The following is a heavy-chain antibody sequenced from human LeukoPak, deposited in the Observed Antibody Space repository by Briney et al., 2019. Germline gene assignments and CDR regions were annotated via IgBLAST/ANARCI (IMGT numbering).Heavy chain of an antibody. J-gene: IGHJ4*02. Sequence: SQTLSLTCIVSGGSISRGSYYWNWIRQPAGKGLEWMGRSHNSGSTNYNPSLKSRVTISVDTSKNQFSLNLSSVTAADTAVYYCARQTFGALYFDSWGPGTLVIVSS. CDR2: SHNSGST. V-gene: IGHV4-61*02. CDR3: ARQTFGALYFDS. CDR1: GGSISRGSYY. D-gene: IGHD3-10*01.